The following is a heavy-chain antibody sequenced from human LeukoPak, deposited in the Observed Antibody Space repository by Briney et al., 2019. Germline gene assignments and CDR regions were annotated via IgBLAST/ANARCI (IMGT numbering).Heavy chain of an antibody. CDR3: ARLDGKVEMAIDY. Sequence: SETLSLSCNVSGYSFSSSYYYWVWNRQPPGKGLEWIGRIYYSGSTYYNPALKSRVTISVDTSKNQFSLKLSSVTAADTAVYYCARLDGKVEMAIDYWGQGTLVTVSS. CDR2: IYYSGST. J-gene: IGHJ4*02. V-gene: IGHV4-39*01. CDR1: GYSFSSSYYY. D-gene: IGHD5-24*01.